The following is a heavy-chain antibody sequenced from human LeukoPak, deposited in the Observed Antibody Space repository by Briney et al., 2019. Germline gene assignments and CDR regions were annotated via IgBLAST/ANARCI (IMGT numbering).Heavy chain of an antibody. V-gene: IGHV3-7*01. CDR3: GRENWSIDY. CDR1: GFTFTTYY. CDR2: INQDGSTA. D-gene: IGHD1-1*01. J-gene: IGHJ4*02. Sequence: PGGSLRLSCAASGFTFTTYYMTWVRQASGKGLEWVANINQDGSTAYYVDSVKGRFTFSRDNTKNTVYLQMNSLRAEDTAVYYCGRENWSIDYWGQGTLVTVSS.